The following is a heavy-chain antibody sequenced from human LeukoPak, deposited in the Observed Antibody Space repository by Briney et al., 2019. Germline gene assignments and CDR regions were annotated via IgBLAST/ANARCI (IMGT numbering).Heavy chain of an antibody. J-gene: IGHJ4*02. Sequence: GASVNVSCKPSGYTFNRYGIIWEPQAPGQRLEWMEWISAYNGNTNHAQKVQGRVTMTTNPSTSTAYMELRSLRSDDTAVYYCATEGAYGDFEYWGREPWSPSPQ. CDR2: ISAYNGNT. CDR1: GYTFNRYG. D-gene: IGHD4-17*01. CDR3: ATEGAYGDFEY. V-gene: IGHV1-18*01.